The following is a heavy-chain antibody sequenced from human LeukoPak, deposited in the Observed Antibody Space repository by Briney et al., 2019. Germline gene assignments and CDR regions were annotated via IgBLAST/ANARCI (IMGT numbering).Heavy chain of an antibody. CDR3: ARERGGYDYWGYFDY. Sequence: SETLSLTCAVYGGSFSGHYWTWIRQPPGKGLEWIGEINHSGSTNYNPSLKSRVTISVDTSKNQFSLKLSSVTAADTAVYYCARERGGYDYWGYFDYWGQGTLVTVSS. CDR2: INHSGST. D-gene: IGHD5-12*01. V-gene: IGHV4-34*01. J-gene: IGHJ4*02. CDR1: GGSFSGHY.